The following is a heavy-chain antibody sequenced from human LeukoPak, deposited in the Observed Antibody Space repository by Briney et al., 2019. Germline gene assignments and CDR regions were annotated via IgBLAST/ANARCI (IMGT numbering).Heavy chain of an antibody. Sequence: SVKVSCKASGGTFSSYAISWVRQAPGQGLEWMGRIIPILGIANNAQKFQGRVTITADKSTSTAYMELSSLRSEDTAVYYCAREYSSGWYNDYWGQGNLVTVSS. CDR2: IIPILGIA. D-gene: IGHD6-19*01. CDR3: AREYSSGWYNDY. CDR1: GGTFSSYA. J-gene: IGHJ4*02. V-gene: IGHV1-69*04.